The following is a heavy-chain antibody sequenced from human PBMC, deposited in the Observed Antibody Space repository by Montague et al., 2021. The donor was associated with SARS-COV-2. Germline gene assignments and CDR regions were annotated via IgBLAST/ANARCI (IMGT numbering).Heavy chain of an antibody. D-gene: IGHD3-10*01. CDR3: AKLRDGVVPSPILGVGPYYSYYYMDV. Sequence: SETLSLTCAVYGGSFSSNYWNWIRQPPGKGLEWIGEINHGGSTNYNPSLKSRLTISADTSKNQFSLKLTSVAAADTAVYYCAKLRDGVVPSPILGVGPYYSYYYMDVWGKGTRSPSP. CDR2: INHGGST. V-gene: IGHV4-34*01. J-gene: IGHJ6*03. CDR1: GGSFSSNY.